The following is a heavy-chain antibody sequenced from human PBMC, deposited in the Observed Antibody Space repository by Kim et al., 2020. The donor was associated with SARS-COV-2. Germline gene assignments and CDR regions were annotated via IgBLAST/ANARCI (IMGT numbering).Heavy chain of an antibody. CDR3: ARDEEDRGINMVGGVVKFYIYNYMDV. CDR2: ISGSGSTI. CDR1: GFTFSDYS. Sequence: GGSLRLSCEVSGFTFSDYSMSWVRQAPGKGLEWVSYISGSGSTIHYADSVKGRFTISRDNAKNSLNLQMNSLRAEDTAVYYCARDEEDRGINMVGGVVKFYIYNYMDVWGNGTAVTVSS. J-gene: IGHJ6*03. V-gene: IGHV3-11*01. D-gene: IGHD3-10*01.